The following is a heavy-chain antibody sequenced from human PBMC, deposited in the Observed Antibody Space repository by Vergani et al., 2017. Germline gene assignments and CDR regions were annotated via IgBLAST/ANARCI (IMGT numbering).Heavy chain of an antibody. CDR3: ARASRGNWNLGAFSY. CDR1: GFKFSDYY. D-gene: IGHD1-20*01. J-gene: IGHJ4*02. CDR2: ISSSGSTI. Sequence: QVQLVESGGGVVQPGTSLRLSCEASGFKFSDYYMSWIRQAPGKGLEWVSYISSSGSTIYYADSVKGRFTISRDNAKNSLYLQMNSLRAEDTAVYYCARASRGNWNLGAFSYWGQGTLVTVSS. V-gene: IGHV3-11*01.